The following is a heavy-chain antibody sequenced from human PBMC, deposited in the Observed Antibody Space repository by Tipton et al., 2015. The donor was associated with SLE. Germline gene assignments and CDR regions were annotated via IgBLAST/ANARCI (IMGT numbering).Heavy chain of an antibody. CDR3: VRDAVGWFDT. J-gene: IGHJ5*02. V-gene: IGHV1-69*05. CDR1: GYTFSNYG. D-gene: IGHD2-15*01. CDR2: IIPIFGTA. Sequence: QSGAEVKKPGASVKVSCKASGYTFSNYGISWVRQARGQGLEWMGGIIPIFGTANYAQKFQGRVTITTDESTSTAYMELSSLRSEDTALYYCVRDAVGWFDTWGQGTLVTVSP.